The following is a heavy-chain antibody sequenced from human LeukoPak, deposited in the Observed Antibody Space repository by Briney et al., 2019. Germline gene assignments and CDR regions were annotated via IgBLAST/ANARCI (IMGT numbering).Heavy chain of an antibody. CDR3: ARGNSYTYYYYGMDV. CDR2: ISGSGGST. CDR1: GFTFSSYA. D-gene: IGHD1-1*01. V-gene: IGHV3-23*01. Sequence: PGGSLRLSCAASGFTFSSYAMSWVRQAPGKGLEWVSAISGSGGSTYYADSVKGRFTISRDQSKNTVYLQMNSLRAEDTAVFYCARGNSYTYYYYGMDVWGQGTTVTVSS. J-gene: IGHJ6*02.